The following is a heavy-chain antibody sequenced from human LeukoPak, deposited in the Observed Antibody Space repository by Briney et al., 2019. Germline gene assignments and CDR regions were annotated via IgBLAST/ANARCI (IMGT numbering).Heavy chain of an antibody. CDR3: ARAGSEGYYYYYMDV. J-gene: IGHJ6*03. Sequence: SVKVSCKASGYTSTSYGISWVRQAPGQGLEWMGRIIPILGIANYAQKFQGRVTITADKSTSTAYMELSSLRSEDTAVYYCARAGSEGYYYYYMDVWGKGTTVTVSS. D-gene: IGHD3-10*01. V-gene: IGHV1-69*04. CDR1: GYTSTSYG. CDR2: IIPILGIA.